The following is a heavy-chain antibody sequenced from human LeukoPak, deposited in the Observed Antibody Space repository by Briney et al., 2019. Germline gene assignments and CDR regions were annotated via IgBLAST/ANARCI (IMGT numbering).Heavy chain of an antibody. D-gene: IGHD5-24*01. CDR3: ARDRHERWLQFHAAFDI. V-gene: IGHV1-69*05. CDR1: GGTFSSYA. Sequence: SVKVSCKASGGTFSSYAISWVRQAPGQRLEWMGGIIPIFGTANYAQKFQGRVTITTDESTSTAYMELRSLRSEDTAVYYCARDRHERWLQFHAAFDIWGQGTMVTVSS. J-gene: IGHJ3*02. CDR2: IIPIFGTA.